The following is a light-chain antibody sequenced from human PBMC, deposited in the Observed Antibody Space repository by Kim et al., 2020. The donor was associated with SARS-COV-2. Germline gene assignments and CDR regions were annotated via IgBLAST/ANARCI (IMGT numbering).Light chain of an antibody. J-gene: IGKJ5*01. CDR1: QSVRRDY. Sequence: APGERATLFCRASQSVRRDYLAWYQQRPGQSPRLLINGASSRATGIPDRFNGSGSGTDFTLTISRLEPDDFAVYYCQQYGPSSVTFGPGTRLEIK. V-gene: IGKV3-20*01. CDR2: GAS. CDR3: QQYGPSSVT.